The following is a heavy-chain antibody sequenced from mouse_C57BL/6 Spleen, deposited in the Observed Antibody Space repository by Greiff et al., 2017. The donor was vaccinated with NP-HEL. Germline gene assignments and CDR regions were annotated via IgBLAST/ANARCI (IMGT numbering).Heavy chain of an antibody. V-gene: IGHV1-64*01. D-gene: IGHD4-1*01. Sequence: QVQLQQPGAELVKPGASVKLSCKASGYTFTSYWMHWVKQRPGQGLEWIGMIHPNSGSTNYNEKFKSKATLTVDKSSSTAYMQLSSLTSEDSAVYYCARWGDWDGNYFDYWGQGTTLTVSS. CDR3: ARWGDWDGNYFDY. J-gene: IGHJ2*01. CDR1: GYTFTSYW. CDR2: IHPNSGST.